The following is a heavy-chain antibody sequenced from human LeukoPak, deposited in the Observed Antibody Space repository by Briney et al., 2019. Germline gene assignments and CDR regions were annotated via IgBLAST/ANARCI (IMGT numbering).Heavy chain of an antibody. CDR2: INPNSGGT. D-gene: IGHD4-17*01. V-gene: IGHV1-2*02. CDR1: GYTFTGYY. Sequence: ASVKVSCKASGYTFTGYYMHWVRQAPGQGLEWMGWINPNSGGTNYAQKFQGRVTMTRDTSISTAYMELSRLRSDDTAVYYCARSLTTVTAFLYNWFGPWGQGTLVTVSS. CDR3: ARSLTTVTAFLYNWFGP. J-gene: IGHJ5*02.